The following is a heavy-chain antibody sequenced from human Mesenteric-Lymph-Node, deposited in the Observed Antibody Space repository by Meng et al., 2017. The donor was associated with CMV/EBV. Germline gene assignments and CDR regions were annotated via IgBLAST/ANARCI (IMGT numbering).Heavy chain of an antibody. CDR2: INHSGST. J-gene: IGHJ4*02. CDR3: ARHQRWLKSEGGFNY. CDR1: GGSLSGTY. D-gene: IGHD4-23*01. V-gene: IGHV4-34*01. Sequence: QWGAVLLQPSEHLSLTCACYGGSLSGTYWGWIRQPPGKGLEWIGEINHSGSTNSNPSLKSRVTISVDTSKNQFSLKLSSVTAADTAVYYCARHQRWLKSEGGFNYWGQGTLVTVSS.